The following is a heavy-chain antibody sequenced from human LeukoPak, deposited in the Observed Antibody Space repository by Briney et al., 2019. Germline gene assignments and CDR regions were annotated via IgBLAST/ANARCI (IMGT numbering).Heavy chain of an antibody. V-gene: IGHV4-59*08. CDR3: ARADGTYGSGSYVDY. Sequence: SETLSLTCTVSGGSISSYYWSWIRQPPGKGLEWIGYIYYSGSTYYNPSLKSRVTISVDTSKNQFSLKLSSVTAADTAVYYCARADGTYGSGSYVDYWGQGTLVTVSS. D-gene: IGHD3-10*01. CDR2: IYYSGST. CDR1: GGSISSYY. J-gene: IGHJ4*02.